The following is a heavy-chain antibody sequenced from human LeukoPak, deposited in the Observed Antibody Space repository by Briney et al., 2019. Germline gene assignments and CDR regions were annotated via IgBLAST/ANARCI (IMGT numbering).Heavy chain of an antibody. CDR1: GFTFSSYG. CDR3: ARDHNYYYDSSGPNWFDP. CDR2: IWYDGSNK. J-gene: IGHJ5*02. V-gene: IGHV3-33*01. Sequence: GGSLRLSCAASGFTFSSYGMHWVRQAPGKGLEWVAVIWYDGSNKYYADSVKGRFTISRDNSKNTLYLQMNSLRAEDTAVYYCARDHNYYYDSSGPNWFDPWGQGTLVTVCS. D-gene: IGHD3-22*01.